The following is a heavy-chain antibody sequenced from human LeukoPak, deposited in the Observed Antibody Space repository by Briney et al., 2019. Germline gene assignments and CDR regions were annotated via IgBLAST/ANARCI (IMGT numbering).Heavy chain of an antibody. D-gene: IGHD4-11*01. Sequence: GASVKVSCKASGYTFTSYAMHWVRQAPGQGLEWMGIINPSGGSTSYAQKFQGRVTMTRDTSTSTVYMELSSLRSEDTAVYYCARDFDYSNYERAAAGYFDYWGQGTLVTVSS. CDR1: GYTFTSYA. CDR3: ARDFDYSNYERAAAGYFDY. V-gene: IGHV1-46*01. J-gene: IGHJ4*02. CDR2: INPSGGST.